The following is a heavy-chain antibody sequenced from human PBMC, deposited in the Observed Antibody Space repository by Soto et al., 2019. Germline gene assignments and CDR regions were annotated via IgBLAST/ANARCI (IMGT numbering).Heavy chain of an antibody. CDR3: AKDRDSLSGYGSPHYYYYYGMDV. CDR2: ISYDGSNK. CDR1: GFTFSSYG. D-gene: IGHD3-22*01. V-gene: IGHV3-30*18. J-gene: IGHJ6*02. Sequence: QVQLVESGGGVVQPGRSLRLSCAASGFTFSSYGMHWVRQAPGKGLEWVAVISYDGSNKYYADSVKGRFTISRDNSKNTLYLQMNSLRAEDTAVYYCAKDRDSLSGYGSPHYYYYYGMDVWGQGTTVTVSS.